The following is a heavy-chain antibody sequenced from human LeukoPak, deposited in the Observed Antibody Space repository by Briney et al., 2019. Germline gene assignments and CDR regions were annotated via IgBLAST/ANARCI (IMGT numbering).Heavy chain of an antibody. D-gene: IGHD6-13*01. V-gene: IGHV3-21*01. CDR3: ARGSVSYSSSWLNWFDP. Sequence: GGSLKLSCAASGFTFSSYSMNWVRQAPGKGLEWVSSISSSSSYIYYADSVKGRFTISRDNAKNSLYLQMNSLRAEDTAVYYCARGSVSYSSSWLNWFDPWGQGTLVTVSS. J-gene: IGHJ5*02. CDR1: GFTFSSYS. CDR2: ISSSSSYI.